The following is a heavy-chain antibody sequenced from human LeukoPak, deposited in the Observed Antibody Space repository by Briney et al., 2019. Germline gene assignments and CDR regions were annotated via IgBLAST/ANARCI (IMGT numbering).Heavy chain of an antibody. Sequence: GGSLRLSCVVSGFNFRNYEMNWVRRAPGKGLEWVSYISSSGSTIYYADSVKGRFTISRDNAKNSLYLQMNSLRAEDTAVYYCARDPPMIGGPFDYWGQGTLVTVSS. V-gene: IGHV3-48*03. CDR2: ISSSGSTI. CDR1: GFNFRNYE. J-gene: IGHJ4*02. D-gene: IGHD3-10*02. CDR3: ARDPPMIGGPFDY.